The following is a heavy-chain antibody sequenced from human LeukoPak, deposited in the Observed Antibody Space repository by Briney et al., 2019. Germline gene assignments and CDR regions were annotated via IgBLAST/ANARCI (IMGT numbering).Heavy chain of an antibody. CDR3: VKDIPAGMTRGGLDI. Sequence: PGGSLRLSCSASGFTFSNYAMHWVRQAPGKGLEYVADIRTDGGFTSYADSVKGRFTISRDNSKNALYLQMSSLRAEDTAVYYCVKDIPAGMTRGGLDIWGQGTLVTVSS. V-gene: IGHV3-64D*06. CDR2: IRTDGGFT. J-gene: IGHJ4*02. D-gene: IGHD3-10*01. CDR1: GFTFSNYA.